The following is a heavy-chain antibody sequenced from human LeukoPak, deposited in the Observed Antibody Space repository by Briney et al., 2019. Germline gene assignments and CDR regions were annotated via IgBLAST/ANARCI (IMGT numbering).Heavy chain of an antibody. V-gene: IGHV3-30-3*01. CDR2: ISHHASNQ. J-gene: IGHJ4*02. Sequence: GGSLGLPFEASGLTFSNYAMHWVRKAPGKGLKGVAVISHHASNQYYADSVKGRFTISRDNSKNTLYLQMNSLRTEDTAVYYCATQPCSGGSCYLGYWGQGTLVTVSS. D-gene: IGHD2-15*01. CDR3: ATQPCSGGSCYLGY. CDR1: GLTFSNYA.